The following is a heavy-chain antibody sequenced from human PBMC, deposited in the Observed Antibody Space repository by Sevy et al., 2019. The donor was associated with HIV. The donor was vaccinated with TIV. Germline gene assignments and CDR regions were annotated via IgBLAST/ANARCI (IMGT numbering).Heavy chain of an antibody. D-gene: IGHD3-22*01. CDR3: ARDPGLLSYYYDAQYFQH. J-gene: IGHJ1*01. CDR2: INNDTGNP. Sequence: ASVKVSCKASGYTFTHYAVNWVRQAPGQGLEWMGWINNDTGNPTYAQGFTGRFVFSLDTSVSTAYLQISSLKAEDTAVYFCARDPGLLSYYYDAQYFQHWGQGTLVTVSS. CDR1: GYTFTHYA. V-gene: IGHV7-4-1*02.